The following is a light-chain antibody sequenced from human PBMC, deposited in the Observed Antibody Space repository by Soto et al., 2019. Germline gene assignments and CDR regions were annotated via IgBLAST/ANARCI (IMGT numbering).Light chain of an antibody. Sequence: EIVLTQSPGTLSLSPGERATLSCRASQSVSSSYLAWYQQTPGQAPRLLIYGASSRATGIPDRFSGSGSGTDFTLTISRLEPEDFAVYYCQQYGSSPPVALTFGGGTKVAIK. CDR1: QSVSSSY. CDR2: GAS. V-gene: IGKV3-20*01. J-gene: IGKJ4*01. CDR3: QQYGSSPPVALT.